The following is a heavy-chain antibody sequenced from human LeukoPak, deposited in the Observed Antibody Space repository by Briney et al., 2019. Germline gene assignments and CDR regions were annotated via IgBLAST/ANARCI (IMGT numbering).Heavy chain of an antibody. CDR3: AKVNDYSNYGYFDY. J-gene: IGHJ4*02. Sequence: GGSLRLSCAASGFTFSSYSINWVRQAPGKGLEWVSGISWNSGSIGYADSVKGRFTISRDNAKNSLYLQMNSLRAEDMALYYCAKVNDYSNYGYFDYWGQGTLVTVSS. V-gene: IGHV3-9*03. D-gene: IGHD4-11*01. CDR2: ISWNSGSI. CDR1: GFTFSSYS.